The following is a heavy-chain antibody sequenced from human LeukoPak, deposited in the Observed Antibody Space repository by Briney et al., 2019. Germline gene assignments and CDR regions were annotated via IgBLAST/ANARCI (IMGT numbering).Heavy chain of an antibody. CDR2: ISYDGSNK. J-gene: IGHJ4*02. V-gene: IGHV3-30*18. CDR3: AKDRRILWFGELVRQAFDY. CDR1: GFTFSSYG. Sequence: GGSLRLSCAASGFTFSSYGMHWVRQAPGKGLEWVAVISYDGSNKYYADSVKGRFTISRDNSKNTLYLQMNSLRAEHTAVYYCAKDRRILWFGELVRQAFDYWGQGTLVTVSS. D-gene: IGHD3-10*01.